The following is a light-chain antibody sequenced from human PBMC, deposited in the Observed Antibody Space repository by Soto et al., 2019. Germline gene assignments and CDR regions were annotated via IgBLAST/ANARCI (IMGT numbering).Light chain of an antibody. V-gene: IGLV2-14*01. CDR2: QVS. Sequence: QSALTQPASVSGSPGQSITISCTGTSSDVGGYNYVSCYQHHPGKAPKVIIYQVSNRPSGVSSRFSGSKSGNTASLTISGLQAEDEADYYCSSYTTISTVVFGGGTKLTVL. CDR3: SSYTTISTVV. CDR1: SSDVGGYNY. J-gene: IGLJ2*01.